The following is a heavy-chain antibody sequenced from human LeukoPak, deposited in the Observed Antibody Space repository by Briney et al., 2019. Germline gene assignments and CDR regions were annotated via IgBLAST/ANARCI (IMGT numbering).Heavy chain of an antibody. CDR2: VKSKTDGGTT. CDR1: GFTFSNAW. D-gene: IGHD3-9*01. J-gene: IGHJ4*02. V-gene: IGHV3-15*01. Sequence: GGSLRLSCAASGFTFSNAWMSWVRQAPGKRLEWVGRVKSKTDGGTTDYAAPVKGRFTISRDDSKNTLYLQMNSLKTEDTAVYYCTTRKYDILTGDVDYWGQGTLVTVSS. CDR3: TTRKYDILTGDVDY.